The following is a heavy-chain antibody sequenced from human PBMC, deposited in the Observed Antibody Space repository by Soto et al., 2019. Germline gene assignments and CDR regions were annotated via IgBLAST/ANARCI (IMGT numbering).Heavy chain of an antibody. J-gene: IGHJ4*02. D-gene: IGHD1-26*01. CDR2: ISYDGSNK. CDR1: GFTFSSYG. CDR3: AKDDSGSTDY. Sequence: QVRLVESGGGVVQPGRSLRLSCAASGFTFSSYGMHWVRQAPGKGLEWVAVISYDGSNKYYADSVKGRFTISRDNSKNTLYLQMNSLRAEDTAVYYCAKDDSGSTDYWGQGTLVTVSS. V-gene: IGHV3-30*18.